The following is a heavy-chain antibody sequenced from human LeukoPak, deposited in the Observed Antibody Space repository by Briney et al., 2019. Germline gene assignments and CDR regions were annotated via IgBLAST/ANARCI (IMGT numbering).Heavy chain of an antibody. J-gene: IGHJ6*02. CDR3: ARDRTAAAAYYYYGMDV. CDR2: ISYDGSNK. CDR1: GFTFSSYA. V-gene: IGHV3-30-3*01. Sequence: GGSLRLSCAASGFTFSSYAMHWVRQAPGKGLEWVAVISYDGSNKYYADSVKGRFTISRDNSKNTLYLQMNSLRAEDTAVYYCARDRTAAAAYYYYGMDVWGQGTTVTVSS. D-gene: IGHD6-13*01.